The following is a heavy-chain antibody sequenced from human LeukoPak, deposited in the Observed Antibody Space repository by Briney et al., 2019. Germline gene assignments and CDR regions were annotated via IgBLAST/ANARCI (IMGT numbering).Heavy chain of an antibody. CDR2: ISSSSSYI. V-gene: IGHV3-21*01. CDR3: AREAVSGSWNNWYFDL. D-gene: IGHD1/OR15-1a*01. Sequence: GGSLRLSCAASGFTFSSYSMNWVRQAPGKGLEWVSSISSSSSYIYYADSVKGRFTISRDNAKNSLYLQMNSLRAEDTAVYYCAREAVSGSWNNWYFDLWGRGTLVTASS. J-gene: IGHJ2*01. CDR1: GFTFSSYS.